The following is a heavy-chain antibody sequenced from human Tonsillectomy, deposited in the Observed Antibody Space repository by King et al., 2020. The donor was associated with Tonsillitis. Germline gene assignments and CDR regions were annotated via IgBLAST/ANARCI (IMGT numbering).Heavy chain of an antibody. CDR2: IYDNANT. CDR3: ARVAESYGYRYFDC. V-gene: IGHV4-31*03. D-gene: IGHD3-16*02. J-gene: IGHJ4*02. Sequence: VQLQESGPGLVKPSQTLSLTCTVSGGSISSGAYYWSWIRQLPGKGLEWIGYIYDNANTYYSPSLRSRVIISVDTSKKQFSLKLSSVTAADTAVYYCARVAESYGYRYFDCWGQGTLVTVSS. CDR1: GGSISSGAYY.